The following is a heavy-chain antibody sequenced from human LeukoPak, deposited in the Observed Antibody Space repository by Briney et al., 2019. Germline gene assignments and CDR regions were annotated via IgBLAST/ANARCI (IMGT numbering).Heavy chain of an antibody. D-gene: IGHD3-10*01. CDR2: IKSKTDGGKT. CDR3: TPGGFDY. Sequence: GGSLTLSCAASGFTSSNAWMSWDRHAPGNGMEWVGRIKSKTDGGKTDYAVTVKGRFTISRDDSKNTLYLQMNSLKTEDAAVYYCTPGGFDYWGQGTLVTVSS. J-gene: IGHJ4*02. V-gene: IGHV3-15*01. CDR1: GFTSSNAW.